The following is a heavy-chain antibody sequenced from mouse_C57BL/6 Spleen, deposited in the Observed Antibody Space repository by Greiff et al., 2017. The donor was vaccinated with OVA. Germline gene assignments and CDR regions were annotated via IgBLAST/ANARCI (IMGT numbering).Heavy chain of an antibody. D-gene: IGHD1-1*01. CDR3: APLTYYYGSRYYYAMDY. CDR2: IYPSDSET. V-gene: IGHV1-61*01. J-gene: IGHJ4*01. CDR1: GYTFTSYW. Sequence: QVQLQQPGAELVRPGSSVKLSCKASGYTFTSYWMDWVKQRPGQGLEWIGNIYPSDSETHYNQKFKDKATLTVDKSSSTAYMQLSSLTSEDSAVYYCAPLTYYYGSRYYYAMDYWGQGTSVTVSS.